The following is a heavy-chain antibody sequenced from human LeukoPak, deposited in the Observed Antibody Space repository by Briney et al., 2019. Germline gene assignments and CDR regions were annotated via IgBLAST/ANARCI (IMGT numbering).Heavy chain of an antibody. CDR2: IYPRDGST. CDR3: ARDQEGFDY. Sequence: EASVKVSCKASGYTFSNYGISWVRQAPGQGLEWMGMIYPRDGSTSYAQKFQGRVTVTRDTSTSTVHMELSGLRSEDTAVYYCARDQEGFDYWGQGTLVTVSS. J-gene: IGHJ4*02. CDR1: GYTFSNYG. V-gene: IGHV1-46*01.